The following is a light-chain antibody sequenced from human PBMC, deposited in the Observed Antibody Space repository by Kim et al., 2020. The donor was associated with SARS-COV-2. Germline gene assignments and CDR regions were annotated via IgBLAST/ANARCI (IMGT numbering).Light chain of an antibody. CDR1: QSISSW. Sequence: DIQMTQSPSTLSAFVGDRVTITCRASQSISSWLAWYQQKPGKAPKLLIYDASTFENGVPSRFSGSGSGTEFTLTISSLQPDDFATYYCQQYDSYPRTFGQGTKVDIK. CDR2: DAS. J-gene: IGKJ1*01. CDR3: QQYDSYPRT. V-gene: IGKV1-5*01.